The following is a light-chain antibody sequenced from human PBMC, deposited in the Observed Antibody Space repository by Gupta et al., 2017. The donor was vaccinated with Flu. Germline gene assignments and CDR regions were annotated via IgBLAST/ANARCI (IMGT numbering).Light chain of an antibody. CDR3: QQRSDWPPLT. Sequence: ATLSLSPGERATLSCRASQSISSYLAWYQQKPGQAPRLLIYDASSRATGIPARFSGSGSGTDFTLTISSLEPEDFAVYYCQQRSDWPPLTFGGGTRVEIK. V-gene: IGKV3-11*01. CDR2: DAS. CDR1: QSISSY. J-gene: IGKJ4*01.